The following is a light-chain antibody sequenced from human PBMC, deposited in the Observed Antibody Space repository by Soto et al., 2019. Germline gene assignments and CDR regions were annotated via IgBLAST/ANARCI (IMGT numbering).Light chain of an antibody. CDR2: QVS. Sequence: DVVMTQSPLSLPVTLGQPASISCRSSQSLVHSNGNTYLNWFQQRPGQSPRRLIYQVSNRDSGFPDRFGGSGSGADFTLKISRVEAEDVGVYYCMQGAHWPPTFGQGTKLEIK. CDR1: QSLVHSNGNTY. V-gene: IGKV2-30*02. J-gene: IGKJ2*01. CDR3: MQGAHWPPT.